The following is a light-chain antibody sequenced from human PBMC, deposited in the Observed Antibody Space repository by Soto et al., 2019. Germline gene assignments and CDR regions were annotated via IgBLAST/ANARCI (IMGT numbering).Light chain of an antibody. CDR1: QSISSSY. CDR2: AAS. Sequence: EIVLTQSPGTLSLSPGERATLSCRVSQSISSSYLAWYQQKPGQAPRLLIYAASSRATGIPDRFSGSGSGTDFTLTISILEPEDFAVYYCLQYGSSSYTFGPGTQLEIK. V-gene: IGKV3-20*01. J-gene: IGKJ2*01. CDR3: LQYGSSSYT.